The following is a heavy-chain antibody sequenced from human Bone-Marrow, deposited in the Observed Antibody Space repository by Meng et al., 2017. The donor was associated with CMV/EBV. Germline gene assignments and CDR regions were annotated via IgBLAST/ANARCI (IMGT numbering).Heavy chain of an antibody. J-gene: IGHJ5*02. Sequence: ASVKVSCKASGYTFSGNYVHWLRQAPAQGLEWMGWINPNSGGTNYAQKFQGRVTMTWDTSISTDYMELSSLRSDDTAVYYCSRDFCSGDRCYYWFGPWGQGTLVTVSS. V-gene: IGHV1-2*02. CDR2: INPNSGGT. CDR3: SRDFCSGDRCYYWFGP. CDR1: GYTFSGNY. D-gene: IGHD2-15*01.